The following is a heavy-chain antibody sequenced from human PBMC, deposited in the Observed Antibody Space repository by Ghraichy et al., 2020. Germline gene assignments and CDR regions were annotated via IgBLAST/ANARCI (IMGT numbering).Heavy chain of an antibody. V-gene: IGHV3-23*01. Sequence: GGSLRLSCAASGFTFSSYAMSWVRQAPGKGLEWVSAISGSGGSTYYADSVKGRFTISRDNSKNTLYLQMNSLRAEDTAVYYCAKITVPAAMDLYYYYYGMDVWGQGTTVTVSS. J-gene: IGHJ6*02. CDR1: GFTFSSYA. CDR3: AKITVPAAMDLYYYYYGMDV. D-gene: IGHD2-2*01. CDR2: ISGSGGST.